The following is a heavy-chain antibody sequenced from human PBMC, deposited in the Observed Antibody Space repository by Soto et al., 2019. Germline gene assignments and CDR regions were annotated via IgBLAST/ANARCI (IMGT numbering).Heavy chain of an antibody. CDR2: INHRGRT. CDR3: ARGRLGHYGSGKFDY. D-gene: IGHD3-10*01. CDR1: GESFSGYF. J-gene: IGHJ4*02. V-gene: IGHV4-34*01. Sequence: QVQLQQWGAGLLKPSETLSLTCAVYGESFSGYFWTWIRQPPGKGLEWIGEINHRGRTNYKPSLKXXXTXXVDTSKYQFSLKLTSVTAADTSIYYCARGRLGHYGSGKFDYWGQGTLVTVSS.